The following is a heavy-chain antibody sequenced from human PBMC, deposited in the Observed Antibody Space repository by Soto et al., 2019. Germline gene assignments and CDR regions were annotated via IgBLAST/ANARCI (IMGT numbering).Heavy chain of an antibody. Sequence: GGSLRLSCAASGFTFSSYSMNWVRQAPGKGLEWVSYISSSSSTIYYADSVKGRFTISRDNAKNSLYLQMNSLRDEDTAVYYCARDFPYYDFWSGYYCALYYGMDVWGQGTTVTVSS. J-gene: IGHJ6*02. V-gene: IGHV3-48*02. CDR2: ISSSSSTI. CDR1: GFTFSSYS. CDR3: ARDFPYYDFWSGYYCALYYGMDV. D-gene: IGHD3-3*01.